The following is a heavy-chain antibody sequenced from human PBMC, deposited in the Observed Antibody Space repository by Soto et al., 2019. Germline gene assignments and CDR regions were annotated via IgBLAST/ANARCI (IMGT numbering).Heavy chain of an antibody. D-gene: IGHD6-13*01. CDR3: ARVHGGSSWYMDY. Sequence: QVQLVQSGAEVKKPGASVKVSCKASGYTFTSYAMHWVRQAPGQRLEWMGWINAGNGNTKYSQKFQGRVTITRDTSASTAYMELSSPRSEDTAVYYCARVHGGSSWYMDYWGQGTLVTVSS. V-gene: IGHV1-3*01. CDR1: GYTFTSYA. CDR2: INAGNGNT. J-gene: IGHJ4*02.